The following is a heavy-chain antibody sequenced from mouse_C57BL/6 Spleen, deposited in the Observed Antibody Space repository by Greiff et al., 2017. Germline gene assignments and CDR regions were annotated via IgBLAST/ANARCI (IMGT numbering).Heavy chain of an antibody. CDR2: IDPSDSYT. D-gene: IGHD2-3*01. CDR3: AIYDGCYGY. Sequence: VQLQQPGAELVMPGASVKLSCKASGYTFTSYWMHWVKQRPGQGLEWIGEIDPSDSYTNYNQKFKGKSTLTVDKSSSTAYMQLSSLTSEDSAVYYCAIYDGCYGYWGQGTPLTVSA. V-gene: IGHV1-69*01. J-gene: IGHJ2*01. CDR1: GYTFTSYW.